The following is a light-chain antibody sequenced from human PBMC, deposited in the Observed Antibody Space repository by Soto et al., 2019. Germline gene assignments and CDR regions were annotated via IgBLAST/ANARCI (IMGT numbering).Light chain of an antibody. CDR3: LQDYRYPPWT. J-gene: IGKJ1*01. Sequence: DIQMTQSPSSLSASVGDRVTITCRASQGIRDALGWYQQKPGKVPKRLIYSASNLQSGVPSRFSGSGSETEFTLTISSLQPEDFATYYCLQDYRYPPWTFGQGTKVEIK. CDR2: SAS. CDR1: QGIRDA. V-gene: IGKV1-17*01.